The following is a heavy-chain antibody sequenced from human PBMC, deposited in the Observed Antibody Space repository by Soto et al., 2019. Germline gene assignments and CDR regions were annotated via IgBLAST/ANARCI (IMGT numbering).Heavy chain of an antibody. CDR3: ATQEVGGSYVYTFDP. CDR1: GGSFTTSSYY. D-gene: IGHD1-26*01. CDR2: IYYSGST. Sequence: SETLSLTFTVSGGSFTTSSYYWRWIRQPPGNGLEWIGSIYYSGSTYYNPSLKSRVTISVDTSKNQFSLKLSSVTAADTAVYYCATQEVGGSYVYTFDPWGQG. V-gene: IGHV4-39*01. J-gene: IGHJ5*02.